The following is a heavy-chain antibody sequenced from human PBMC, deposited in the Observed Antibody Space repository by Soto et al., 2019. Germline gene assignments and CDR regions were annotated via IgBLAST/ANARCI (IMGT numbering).Heavy chain of an antibody. D-gene: IGHD3-10*01. Sequence: GGALRLSCAASGITFVIRAMSWVRQAPGEGLEWVSTINDSGGDAKYADYVRGRFTISRDNSKNTLYLQMSSLRAEDSAVYYCARGSTDSYPGSRIFDFWGRGTLVTVSS. CDR3: ARGSTDSYPGSRIFDF. J-gene: IGHJ4*02. CDR1: GITFVIRA. CDR2: INDSGGDA. V-gene: IGHV3-23*01.